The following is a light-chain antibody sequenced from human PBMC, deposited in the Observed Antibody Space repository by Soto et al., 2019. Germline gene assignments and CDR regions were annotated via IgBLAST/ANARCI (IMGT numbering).Light chain of an antibody. J-gene: IGKJ2*01. CDR3: QXXYSTPYT. CDR1: QSISSY. V-gene: IGKV1-39*01. Sequence: DIQMTQSPSSLSASVGDRVTITCRASQSISSYLNWYQQKPGKAPKLLIYAASSLQSGVPSRFSGSGSGTDFTLTISXLQPXDFATXXCQXXYSTPYTFGQGTKLEIK. CDR2: AAS.